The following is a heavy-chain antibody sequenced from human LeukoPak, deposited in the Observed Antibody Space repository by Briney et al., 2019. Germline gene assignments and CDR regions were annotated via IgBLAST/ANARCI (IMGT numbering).Heavy chain of an antibody. CDR1: GFTFSSYG. J-gene: IGHJ5*01. CDR2: IRYDGSNK. D-gene: IGHD3-10*01. CDR3: ARARRSGGITMVRGVKDRGWFDS. V-gene: IGHV3-30*02. Sequence: GGSLRLSCAASGFTFSSYGMHWVRQAPGKGLEWVTFIRYDGSNKYYADSVKGRFTISRDNSKNTLYLQMNSLRAEDTAVFYCARARRSGGITMVRGVKDRGWFDSWGQGILVTVSS.